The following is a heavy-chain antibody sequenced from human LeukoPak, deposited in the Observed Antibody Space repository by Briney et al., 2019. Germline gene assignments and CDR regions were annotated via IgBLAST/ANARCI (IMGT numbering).Heavy chain of an antibody. J-gene: IGHJ6*02. CDR3: ARSSGWYLGNYYYYHGMDV. CDR2: MNPNSGNT. D-gene: IGHD6-19*01. Sequence: ASVKVSCKASGYTFTSYDINWVRQATGQGLEWMGWMNPNSGNTGYAQKFQGRVTMTRNTSISTAYMELSSLRSEDTAVYYCARSSGWYLGNYYYYHGMDVWGQGTRSPSP. CDR1: GYTFTSYD. V-gene: IGHV1-8*01.